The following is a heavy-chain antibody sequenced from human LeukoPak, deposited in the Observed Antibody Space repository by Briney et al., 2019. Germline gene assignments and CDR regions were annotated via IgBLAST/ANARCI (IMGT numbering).Heavy chain of an antibody. J-gene: IGHJ4*02. Sequence: SETLSLTCAVYGGSFSGYYWSWIRQPPGKGLEWIGEINHSGSTNYNPSLKSRVTISVDTSKNQFSLKLSSVTAADTAVYYCARGPHSSNYVRGEDYWGQGTLVTVSS. D-gene: IGHD4-11*01. CDR2: INHSGST. CDR1: GGSFSGYY. CDR3: ARGPHSSNYVRGEDY. V-gene: IGHV4-34*01.